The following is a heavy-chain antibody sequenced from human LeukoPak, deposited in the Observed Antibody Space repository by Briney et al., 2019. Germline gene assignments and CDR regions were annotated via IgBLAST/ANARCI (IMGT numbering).Heavy chain of an antibody. V-gene: IGHV3-33*01. CDR3: ARYYGDYGGFDY. CDR2: IWFDGSKN. D-gene: IGHD4-17*01. J-gene: IGHJ4*02. CDR1: GITFSRHG. Sequence: GRSLRLSCAASGITFSRHGMHWVRQAPGKGLEWVAAIWFDGSKNYYADSVKGRFTISRDNTKNTLYLQMNYLRADDTAVYFCARYYGDYGGFDYWGQGILVTVSS.